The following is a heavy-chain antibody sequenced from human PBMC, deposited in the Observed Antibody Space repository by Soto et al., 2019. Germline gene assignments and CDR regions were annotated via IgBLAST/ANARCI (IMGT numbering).Heavy chain of an antibody. Sequence: SETLSLTCTVSGGSISSYYWSWIRQPPGKGLEWIGYIYYSGSTNYSPSLKSRVTISVDTSKNQFSLKLSSVTAADTAVYYCARVGYSDYYDSSSGWFDPWGQGTLVTVSS. D-gene: IGHD3-22*01. CDR2: IYYSGST. V-gene: IGHV4-59*01. CDR1: GGSISSYY. CDR3: ARVGYSDYYDSSSGWFDP. J-gene: IGHJ5*02.